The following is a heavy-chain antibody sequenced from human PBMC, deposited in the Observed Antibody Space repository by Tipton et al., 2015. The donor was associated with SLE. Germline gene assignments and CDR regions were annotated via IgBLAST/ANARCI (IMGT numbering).Heavy chain of an antibody. V-gene: IGHV3-30*02. CDR2: IRYDGSSK. J-gene: IGHJ3*02. CDR1: GFTFNKCA. D-gene: IGHD3-22*01. CDR3: AKAQHYYDSIAAFDI. Sequence: LSLTCAASGFTFNKCAMHWVRQAPGKGLEWVAFIRYDGSSKYYADSVKGRFTISRDNFKNTLSLEMNGLRAEDTAVYYCAKAQHYYDSIAAFDIWGQGTMVTVSS.